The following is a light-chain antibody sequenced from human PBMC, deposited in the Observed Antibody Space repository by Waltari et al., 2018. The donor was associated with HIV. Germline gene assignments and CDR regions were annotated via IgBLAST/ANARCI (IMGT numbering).Light chain of an antibody. J-gene: IGKJ3*01. V-gene: IGKV3D-20*01. CDR1: QTVSTTY. Sequence: DIVLTQSPATLSLSPGETATLPCGASQTVSTTYLAWYQQKPGLAPRLLIYDVSTRATGIPDRFSGSGSGTDFTLTISRLEPEDFAVYYCQQYGSAPTTFGPGTKVDIK. CDR2: DVS. CDR3: QQYGSAPTT.